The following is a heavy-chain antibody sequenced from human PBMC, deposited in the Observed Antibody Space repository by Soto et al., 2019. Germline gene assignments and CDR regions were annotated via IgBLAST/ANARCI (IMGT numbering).Heavy chain of an antibody. D-gene: IGHD5-12*01. J-gene: IGHJ6*03. CDR2: IYYSGST. Sequence: SETLSLTCTVSGGSISSYYWSWIRQPPGKGLVWIGYIYYSGSTNYNPSLKSRVTISVDTSKNHFSLKLSSVTAADTAVYYCARGFGDIVATNYYYYYMDVWGKGTTVTVSS. CDR3: ARGFGDIVATNYYYYYMDV. CDR1: GGSISSYY. V-gene: IGHV4-59*01.